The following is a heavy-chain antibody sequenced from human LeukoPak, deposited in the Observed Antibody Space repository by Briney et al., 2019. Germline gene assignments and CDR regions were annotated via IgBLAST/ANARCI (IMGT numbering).Heavy chain of an antibody. J-gene: IGHJ6*02. CDR2: IYYSGST. D-gene: IGHD3-3*01. Sequence: PSETLSLTCTVSGGSTSSGGYYWSWIRQHPGKGLEWIGYIYYSGSTYYNPSLKSRVTISVDTSKNQFSLKLSSVTAADTAVYYCARDSLRITIFGVVIPSPYGMDVWGQGTTVTVSS. V-gene: IGHV4-31*03. CDR3: ARDSLRITIFGVVIPSPYGMDV. CDR1: GGSTSSGGYY.